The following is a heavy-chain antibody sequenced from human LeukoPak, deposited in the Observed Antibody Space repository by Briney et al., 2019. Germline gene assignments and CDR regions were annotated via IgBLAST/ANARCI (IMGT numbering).Heavy chain of an antibody. CDR3: SVNYCSGGSCYML. V-gene: IGHV3-73*01. J-gene: IGHJ4*02. Sequence: PVGSLRLSCAASGFTFSGSVMHWVRQASGKGLEWVGRIGSKANSYATAYAASVKGRFTISRDDSKNTAYLQMNSLKTEDTAVYYCSVNYCSGGSCYMLWGQGTLVTVSS. D-gene: IGHD2-15*01. CDR1: GFTFSGSV. CDR2: IGSKANSYAT.